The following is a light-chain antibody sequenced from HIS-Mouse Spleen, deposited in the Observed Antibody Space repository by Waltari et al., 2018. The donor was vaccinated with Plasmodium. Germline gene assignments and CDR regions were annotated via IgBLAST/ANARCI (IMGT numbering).Light chain of an antibody. V-gene: IGLV3-10*01. CDR2: EDS. CDR1: ALPQKY. J-gene: IGLJ3*02. CDR3: YSTDSSGNHRV. Sequence: SYELTQPPSVSVSPGQTARITCSGDALPQKYAYWYQQKSGQAPALVIYEDSKRPPGIPERVSGSSSGTMATLTISGAQVEDEADYYCYSTDSSGNHRVFGGGTKLTVL.